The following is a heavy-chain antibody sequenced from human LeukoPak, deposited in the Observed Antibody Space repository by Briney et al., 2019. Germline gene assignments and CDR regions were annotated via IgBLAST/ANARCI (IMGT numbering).Heavy chain of an antibody. CDR3: GGGGTYSQFDY. D-gene: IGHD1-26*01. CDR1: GGSIRSYY. J-gene: IGHJ4*02. CDR2: MYYSGST. V-gene: IGHV4-59*01. Sequence: SETLSLTCAVSGGSIRSYYWNWVRQPPGKGLEWIGYMYYSGSTNYNPSLKSRVTISGDPSNNQFSLKLNSVTAADTAVYYCGGGGTYSQFDYWGQGTLVTVSS.